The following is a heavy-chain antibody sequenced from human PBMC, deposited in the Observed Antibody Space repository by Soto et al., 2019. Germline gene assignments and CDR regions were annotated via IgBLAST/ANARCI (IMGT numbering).Heavy chain of an antibody. V-gene: IGHV1-18*01. J-gene: IGHJ1*01. CDR2: VSPKSGNT. CDR1: GYNFFDYG. D-gene: IGHD1-1*01. Sequence: QIPLVQSGAEVKKPGASVKVSCKASGYNFFDYGVSWVRQAPGQGLEWMGWVSPKSGNTDYARKVQGRVTMTTDISTSTAYMELRGLISDDTGVYYCARGRTVSSIGPLLVWGQGTLVSFSS. CDR3: ARGRTVSSIGPLLV.